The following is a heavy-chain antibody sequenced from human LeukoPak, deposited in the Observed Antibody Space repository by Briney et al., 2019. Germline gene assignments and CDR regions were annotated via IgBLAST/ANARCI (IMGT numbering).Heavy chain of an antibody. D-gene: IGHD4-17*01. Sequence: GESLKISCKGSGYSFTSYWIGWVRQMSGKGLEWMGIIYPGDSDTRYSPSFQGQVTISADKSISTAYLQWSSLKASDTAMYYCARESTRVYGDPPRSSSWYYFDYWGQGTLVTVSS. CDR1: GYSFTSYW. V-gene: IGHV5-51*01. CDR3: ARESTRVYGDPPRSSSWYYFDY. CDR2: IYPGDSDT. J-gene: IGHJ4*02.